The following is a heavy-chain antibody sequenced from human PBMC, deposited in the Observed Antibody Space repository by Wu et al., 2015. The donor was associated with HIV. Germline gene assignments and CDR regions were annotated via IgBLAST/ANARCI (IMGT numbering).Heavy chain of an antibody. CDR3: ARGPVPGLWVRGVSWFDP. CDR2: MNPNSGNT. Sequence: QVQLVQSGAEVKKPGASVKVSCKASGYTFTSYDINWVRQATGQGLEWMGWMNPNSGNTGYAQKFQGRVTMTRNTSISTAYMELSSLRSEDTALYYCARGPVPGLWVRGVSWFDPVGPGNPGHRLL. J-gene: IGHJ5*02. V-gene: IGHV1-8*01. D-gene: IGHD3-10*01. CDR1: GYTFTSYD.